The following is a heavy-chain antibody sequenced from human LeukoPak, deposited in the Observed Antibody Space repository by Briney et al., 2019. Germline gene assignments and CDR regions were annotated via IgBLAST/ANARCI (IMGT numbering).Heavy chain of an antibody. Sequence: SETLSLTCTVSDGSISSSSYYWGWIRQPPGKGLEWIGSIYYSGSTYYNPSLKSRVTISVDTSKNQFSLKLSSVTAADTAVYYCARRSSGIDYWGQGTLVTVSS. CDR3: ARRSSGIDY. CDR2: IYYSGST. D-gene: IGHD6-19*01. CDR1: DGSISSSSYY. V-gene: IGHV4-39*01. J-gene: IGHJ4*02.